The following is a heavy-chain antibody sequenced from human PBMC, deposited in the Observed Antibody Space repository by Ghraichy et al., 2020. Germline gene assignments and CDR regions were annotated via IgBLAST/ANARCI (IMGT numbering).Heavy chain of an antibody. Sequence: GGSLRLSCAASGFTFSSYWMSWVRQAPGKGLEWVANIKQDGSEKYYVDSVKGRFTISRDNAKNSLYLQMNSLRAEDTAVYYCARDRWCTSTSCPSYYYYGMDVWGQGTTVTVSS. CDR2: IKQDGSEK. V-gene: IGHV3-7*01. CDR1: GFTFSSYW. CDR3: ARDRWCTSTSCPSYYYYGMDV. J-gene: IGHJ6*02. D-gene: IGHD2-2*01.